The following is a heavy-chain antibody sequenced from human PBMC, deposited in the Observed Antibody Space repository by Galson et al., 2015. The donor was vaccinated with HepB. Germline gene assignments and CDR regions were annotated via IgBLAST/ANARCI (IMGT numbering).Heavy chain of an antibody. V-gene: IGHV1-2*04. CDR3: ARAPTYYGIGYYFDS. CDR1: GYTFTGYY. J-gene: IGHJ4*02. D-gene: IGHD3-10*01. CDR2: INPKSGST. Sequence: SVKVSCKASGYTFTGYYIHWVRQAPGQGLEWMGWINPKSGSTTYAQKFQDWVTMTRDTSISTAYLELTTLRSDDAAVYFCARAPTYYGIGYYFDSWGQGTLVTVSS.